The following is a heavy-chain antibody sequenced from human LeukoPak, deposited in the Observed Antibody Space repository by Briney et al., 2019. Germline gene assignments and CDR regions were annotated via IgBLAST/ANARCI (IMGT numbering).Heavy chain of an antibody. D-gene: IGHD6-13*01. CDR2: IKQDGSEK. Sequence: TGGSLRLSCAASGFTFSSYWMSWVRQAPGKGLEWVANIKQDGSEKYYVDSVKGRFTISRDNAKNSLYLQMNSLRAEDTAVYYCASPKAAAYKDAEAFDIWGQGTMVTVSS. J-gene: IGHJ3*02. CDR3: ASPKAAAYKDAEAFDI. CDR1: GFTFSSYW. V-gene: IGHV3-7*01.